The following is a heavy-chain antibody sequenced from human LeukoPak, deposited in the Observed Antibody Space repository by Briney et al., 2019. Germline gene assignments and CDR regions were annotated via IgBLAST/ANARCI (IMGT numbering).Heavy chain of an antibody. J-gene: IGHJ4*02. V-gene: IGHV3-74*01. CDR3: ARDTTIVVVPAAIGDFDY. Sequence: HGGSLRLSCAASGFTFSSYWMHWVRQAPGKGLVWVSRINSDGSSTSYADSVKGRFTISRDNAKNTLYLQMNSLRAEDTAVYYCARDTTIVVVPAAIGDFDYWGQGTLVTVSS. D-gene: IGHD2-2*02. CDR2: INSDGSST. CDR1: GFTFSSYW.